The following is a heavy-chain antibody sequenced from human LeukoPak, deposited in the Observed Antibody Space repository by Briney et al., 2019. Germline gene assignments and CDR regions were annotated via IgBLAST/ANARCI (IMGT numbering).Heavy chain of an antibody. CDR1: GYTFTDYY. CDR2: INPNSGGT. J-gene: IGHJ3*02. V-gene: IGHV1-2*06. CDR3: AREVAGGDAFDI. D-gene: IGHD2-15*01. Sequence: ASVKVSCKASGYTFTDYYIHWVRQAPGQGLEWMGRINPNSGGTNSAQRFQGRVTMTRDTSISAAYMELSSLRSEDTAVYYCAREVAGGDAFDIWGQGTMVTVSS.